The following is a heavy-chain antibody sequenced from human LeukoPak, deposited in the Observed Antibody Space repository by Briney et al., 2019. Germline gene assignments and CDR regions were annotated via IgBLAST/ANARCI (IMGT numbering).Heavy chain of an antibody. J-gene: IGHJ6*02. D-gene: IGHD1-7*01. CDR3: ARSLMNSVRPYYYYYYGMDV. V-gene: IGHV3-11*01. Sequence: GGSLRLSCAASGFTFSDYYMSWIPQAPGKGLEWVSYISSSGSTIYYADSVKGRFTISRDNAKNSLYLQMNSLRAEDTAVYYCARSLMNSVRPYYYYYYGMDVWGQGTTVTVSS. CDR2: ISSSGSTI. CDR1: GFTFSDYY.